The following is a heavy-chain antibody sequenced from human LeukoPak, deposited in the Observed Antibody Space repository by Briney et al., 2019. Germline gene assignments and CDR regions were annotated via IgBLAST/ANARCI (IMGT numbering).Heavy chain of an antibody. CDR2: ISSSSSYI. CDR1: GFTFSSYS. J-gene: IGHJ4*02. D-gene: IGHD3-22*01. CDR3: ARGFYDSSGSFDY. Sequence: GGSLRLSCAASGFTFSSYSMNWVRQAPGKGLEWVSSISSSSSYIYYADSVKGRFTISRDNAKNSLYLQMNSLRAGDTAVYYCARGFYDSSGSFDYWGQGTLVTVSS. V-gene: IGHV3-21*01.